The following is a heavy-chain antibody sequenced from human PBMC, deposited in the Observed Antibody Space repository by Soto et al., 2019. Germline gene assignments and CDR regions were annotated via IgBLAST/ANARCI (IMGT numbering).Heavy chain of an antibody. D-gene: IGHD3-22*01. Sequence: QVQLVQSGAEVKKPGASVKVSCKASGYTFTSYDINWVRQATGQGLEWMGWMNPNSGNTGYAQKFQGRVTMTRNTSISTAYMELSSLRSEDTAVYYCARVGLYYYDSSGYYYSDYWGQGTLVTVSS. J-gene: IGHJ4*02. CDR3: ARVGLYYYDSSGYYYSDY. CDR1: GYTFTSYD. V-gene: IGHV1-8*01. CDR2: MNPNSGNT.